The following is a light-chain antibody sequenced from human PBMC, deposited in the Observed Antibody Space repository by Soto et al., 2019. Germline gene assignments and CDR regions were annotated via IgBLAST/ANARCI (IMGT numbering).Light chain of an antibody. CDR1: QSISTS. J-gene: IGKJ2*01. CDR3: QQRSAWPYT. CDR2: DAS. V-gene: IGKV3-11*01. Sequence: DIVLTQSPATLSLSPGERATLSCRASQSISTSLAWYHHKPGQAPRLVIYDASKRAAGVPARVGGSGSGTDFTLPISNLEAEDLGTYYCQQRSAWPYTFGPGTNLDI.